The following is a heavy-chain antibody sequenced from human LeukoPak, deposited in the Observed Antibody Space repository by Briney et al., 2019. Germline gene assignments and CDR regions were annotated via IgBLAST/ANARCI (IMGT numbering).Heavy chain of an antibody. CDR1: GGSISSGGYS. CDR3: ARHGRSGSYLGY. D-gene: IGHD1-26*01. V-gene: IGHV4-30-2*03. CDR2: IYHSGST. J-gene: IGHJ4*02. Sequence: SETLSLTCAVSGGSISSGGYSWSWIRQPPGTGLEWIGYIYHSGSTYYNPSLKSRVTISVDTSKNQFSLKLSSVTAADTAVYYCARHGRSGSYLGYWGQGTLVTVSS.